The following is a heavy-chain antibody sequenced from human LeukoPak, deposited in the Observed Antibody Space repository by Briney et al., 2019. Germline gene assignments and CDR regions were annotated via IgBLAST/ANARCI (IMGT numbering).Heavy chain of an antibody. V-gene: IGHV4-39*07. CDR3: ARAYSSSWYWNWFDP. CDR1: GVSISSSNSY. CDR2: ISHSGST. J-gene: IGHJ5*02. Sequence: SETLSLTCTVSGVSISSSNSYWGWIRQPPGKGLEWIGEISHSGSTNYNPSLKSRVTISVDTSKNQFSLKLSSVSAADTAVYYCARAYSSSWYWNWFDPWGQGTLVTVSS. D-gene: IGHD6-13*01.